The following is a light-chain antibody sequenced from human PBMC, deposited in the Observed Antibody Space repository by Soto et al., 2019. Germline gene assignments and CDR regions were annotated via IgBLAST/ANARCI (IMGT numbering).Light chain of an antibody. J-gene: IGLJ2*01. CDR2: GNT. CDR3: QSYDTSLSGVI. Sequence: QSVLTQPPSVSGAPGQRVTISCTGSSSNIGGGYDAHWYQQVPGTAPKLLIYGNTNRPSGVPDRFSGSKSGTSASLAITGLQAEDEADYYCQSYDTSLSGVIFGGGTKLIVL. CDR1: SSNIGGGYD. V-gene: IGLV1-40*01.